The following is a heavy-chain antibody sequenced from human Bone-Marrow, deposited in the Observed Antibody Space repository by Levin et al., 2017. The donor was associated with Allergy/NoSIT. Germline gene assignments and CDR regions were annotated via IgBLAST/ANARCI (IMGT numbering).Heavy chain of an antibody. CDR2: IKQGGSEK. CDR1: GFSFSSYW. V-gene: IGHV3-7*02. D-gene: IGHD6-19*01. J-gene: IGHJ2*01. Sequence: GGSLRLSCAASGFSFSSYWMSWVRQAPGKGLEWVANIKQGGSEKYYVDSVKGRFTISRDNAKNSLYLQMNSLRAEDTAVYYCASWYSNGLDYWYFDLWGRGTLVTVSS. CDR3: ASWYSNGLDYWYFDL.